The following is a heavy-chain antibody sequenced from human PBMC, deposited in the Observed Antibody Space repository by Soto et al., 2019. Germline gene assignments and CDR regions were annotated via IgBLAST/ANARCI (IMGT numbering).Heavy chain of an antibody. V-gene: IGHV4-34*01. CDR3: ARVTHDFWSGYFDIDY. D-gene: IGHD3-3*01. Sequence: QVQLQQWGAGLLKPSETLSLTCAVYGGSFSGYYWSWIRQPPGKGLEWMGEINHSGSTNYNPSLKSRVTISVDTSKNQFSLKLSSVTAADTAVYYCARVTHDFWSGYFDIDYWGQGTLVTVSS. CDR1: GGSFSGYY. CDR2: INHSGST. J-gene: IGHJ4*02.